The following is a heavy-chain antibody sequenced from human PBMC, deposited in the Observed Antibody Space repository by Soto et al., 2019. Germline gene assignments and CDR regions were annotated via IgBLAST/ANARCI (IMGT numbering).Heavy chain of an antibody. V-gene: IGHV2-70*01. CDR2: IDWDDDK. Sequence: SGPTLVNPTQTLTLTCTFSGFSLSTSGMCVSWIRQPPGKALEWLALIDWDDDKYYSTSLKTRLTISKDTSKNQVVLTMTNMDPVDTATYYCARIRNDYVWGSYRSHPELYFDYWGQGTLVTVSS. J-gene: IGHJ4*02. D-gene: IGHD3-16*02. CDR1: GFSLSTSGMC. CDR3: ARIRNDYVWGSYRSHPELYFDY.